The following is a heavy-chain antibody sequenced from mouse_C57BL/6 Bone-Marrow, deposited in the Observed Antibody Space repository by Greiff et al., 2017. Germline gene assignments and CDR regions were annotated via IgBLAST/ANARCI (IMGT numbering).Heavy chain of an antibody. Sequence: VQLQQSGAELVKPGASVKLSCKASGYTFTEYTIHWVKQRSGQGLEWIGWFYPGSGSIKYNEKFKDKATLTADKSFSTVYMELSRLTSEDSAVYFLARHEEGVGYYVYAMYYWGQGTSVTLSS. J-gene: IGHJ4*01. CDR2: FYPGSGSI. CDR3: ARHEEGVGYYVYAMYY. D-gene: IGHD2-3*01. CDR1: GYTFTEYT. V-gene: IGHV1-62-2*01.